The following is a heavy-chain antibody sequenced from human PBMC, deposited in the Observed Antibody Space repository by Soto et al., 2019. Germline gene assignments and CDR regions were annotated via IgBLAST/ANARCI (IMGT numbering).Heavy chain of an antibody. Sequence: SETLSLTCAVSGGSISSGGYSWGWIRQPPGKGLEWIGTMYYSGNTYYNPSLKSRVTISVDTSKNQFSLKLSSVTAADTAVYYCARHTPLLYYYGFTNQLNWFDPWGQGTLVTVSS. CDR2: MYYSGNT. D-gene: IGHD3-10*01. V-gene: IGHV4-39*01. J-gene: IGHJ5*02. CDR1: GGSISSGGYS. CDR3: ARHTPLLYYYGFTNQLNWFDP.